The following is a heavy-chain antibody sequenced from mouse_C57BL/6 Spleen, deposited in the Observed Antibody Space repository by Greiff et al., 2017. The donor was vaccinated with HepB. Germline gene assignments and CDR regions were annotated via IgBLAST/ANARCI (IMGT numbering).Heavy chain of an antibody. CDR1: GYTFTSYW. V-gene: IGHV1-69*01. CDR2: IDPSDSYT. J-gene: IGHJ2*01. D-gene: IGHD1-1*01. CDR3: ARGGYYGEGIYFDY. Sequence: QVQLQQPGAELVMPGASVKLSCKASGYTFTSYWMHWVKQRPGQGLEWIGEIDPSDSYTNYNQKFKGKSTLTVDKSSSTAYMQLSSLTSEDSAVYFCARGGYYGEGIYFDYWGQGTTLTVSS.